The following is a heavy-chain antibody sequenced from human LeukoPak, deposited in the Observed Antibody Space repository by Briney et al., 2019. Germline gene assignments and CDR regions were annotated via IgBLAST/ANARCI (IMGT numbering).Heavy chain of an antibody. CDR2: ISAYNGNT. CDR1: GYTFTSYG. Sequence: ASVTVSFKASGYTFTSYGISWVRQAPGQGLEWMGWISAYNGNTNYAQKLQGRVTMTTDTSTSTAYMELRSLRSDDTAVYYCARALGYCSSTSCYVSTFPFDPWGQGTLVTVSS. CDR3: ARALGYCSSTSCYVSTFPFDP. V-gene: IGHV1-18*01. D-gene: IGHD2-2*01. J-gene: IGHJ5*02.